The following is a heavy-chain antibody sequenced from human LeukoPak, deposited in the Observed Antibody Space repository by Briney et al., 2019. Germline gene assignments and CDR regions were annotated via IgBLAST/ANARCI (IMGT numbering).Heavy chain of an antibody. D-gene: IGHD5/OR15-5a*01. CDR1: GFTFSSYW. Sequence: GGSLRLSCAASGFTFSSYWMSWVRQAPGKGLEWVANIKQDGSEKYYVDSVKGRFTISRDNAKNSLYLQMNSLRAEDTAVYYCASVGNGVYGTYYFDYWGQGTLVIVSS. CDR3: ASVGNGVYGTYYFDY. V-gene: IGHV3-7*03. CDR2: IKQDGSEK. J-gene: IGHJ4*02.